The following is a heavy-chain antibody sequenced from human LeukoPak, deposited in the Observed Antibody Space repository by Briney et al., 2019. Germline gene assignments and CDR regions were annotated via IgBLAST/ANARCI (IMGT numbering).Heavy chain of an antibody. CDR1: GFTFSGYW. V-gene: IGHV3-7*01. CDR2: INQNGGEK. CDR3: ARYRHLGY. Sequence: PGGSLRLSCADSGFTFSGYWMNWVRQAPGKGLEWVANINQNGGEKYYVDSVTGRFTISRDNGKNSLYLQMNSLRAEDTAVYYCARYRHLGYWGQGTPVTVSS. J-gene: IGHJ4*02.